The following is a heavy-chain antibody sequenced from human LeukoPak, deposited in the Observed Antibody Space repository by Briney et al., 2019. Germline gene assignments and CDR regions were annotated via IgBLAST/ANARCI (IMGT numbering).Heavy chain of an antibody. CDR1: GYTFTDYY. V-gene: IGHV1-2*02. CDR2: LNPTSGGT. Sequence: ASVKVSCKASGYTFTDYYIHWVRQAPGQGLECTAWLNPTSGGTHYAQKFQGRVTMTRDTSISTAYMELSRLRSDDTAVYYCARSLYSGSYYRFGYWGQGTLVTVSS. J-gene: IGHJ4*02. CDR3: ARSLYSGSYYRFGY. D-gene: IGHD1-26*01.